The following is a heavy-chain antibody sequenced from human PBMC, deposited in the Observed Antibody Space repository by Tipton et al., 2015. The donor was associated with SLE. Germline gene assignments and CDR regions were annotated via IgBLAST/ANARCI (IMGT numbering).Heavy chain of an antibody. D-gene: IGHD6-6*01. J-gene: IGHJ6*03. CDR3: ARIKVPYSSSSMNYYYYYMDV. CDR2: IYYSGST. CDR1: GGSISSYY. V-gene: IGHV4-59*01. Sequence: TLSLTCTVSGGSISSYYWSWIRQPPGKGLEWIGYIYYSGSTNYNPSLKSRVTISVDTSKNQFSLKLSSVTAADTAVYYCARIKVPYSSSSMNYYYYYMDVWGKGTTVTVFS.